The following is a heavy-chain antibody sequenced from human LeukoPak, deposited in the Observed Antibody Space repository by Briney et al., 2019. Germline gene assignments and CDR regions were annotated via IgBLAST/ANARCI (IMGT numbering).Heavy chain of an antibody. CDR2: ISGSVGGT. V-gene: IGHV3-23*01. CDR1: GFTFSTYA. D-gene: IGHD3-10*01. J-gene: IGHJ4*02. Sequence: GGSLRLSCAASGFTFSTYAMSWVRQAPGKGLEWVSSISGSVGGTYYADSVKGRFTISRDNAKNSLFLQMNSLTAEDTALYYCARDAFASGSHDYWGQGNLVTVSS. CDR3: ARDAFASGSHDY.